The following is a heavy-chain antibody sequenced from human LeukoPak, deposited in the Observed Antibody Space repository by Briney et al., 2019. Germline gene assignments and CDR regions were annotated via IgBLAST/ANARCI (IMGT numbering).Heavy chain of an antibody. J-gene: IGHJ4*02. CDR3: ATRSGSYFYYFDN. V-gene: IGHV5-51*01. Sequence: GESLKISCNGSGYSFTSYWIAWVRQMPGKGLEWMGIIYPGDSDTRYSPSFQGQVTISADKSISTAYLQWSSLKASDTAMYYCATRSGSYFYYFDNWGQGTLVTVSS. CDR1: GYSFTSYW. D-gene: IGHD1-26*01. CDR2: IYPGDSDT.